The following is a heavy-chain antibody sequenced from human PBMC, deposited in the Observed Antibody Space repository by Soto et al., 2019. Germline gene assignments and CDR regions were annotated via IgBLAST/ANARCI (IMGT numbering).Heavy chain of an antibody. D-gene: IGHD4-17*01. J-gene: IGHJ4*02. V-gene: IGHV3-15*01. Sequence: GGSLRLSCAASGFTFSNAWMSWVRQAPGKGLEWVGRIKSKTDGGTTDYAAPVKGRFTISRDDSKNTLYLQMNSLKTEDTAVYYCTTGRGDYGEYYFDYWGQGTLVTVSS. CDR1: GFTFSNAW. CDR3: TTGRGDYGEYYFDY. CDR2: IKSKTDGGTT.